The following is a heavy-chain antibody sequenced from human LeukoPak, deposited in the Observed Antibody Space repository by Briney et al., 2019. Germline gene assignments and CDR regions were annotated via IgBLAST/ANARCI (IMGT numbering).Heavy chain of an antibody. CDR1: GFTFSSYW. V-gene: IGHV3-74*01. CDR2: INPGGSSI. D-gene: IGHD1-14*01. Sequence: GGSLRLSCAASGFTFSSYWMHWVRQVPGKGLVWVARINPGGSSITYSDSVKGRFTISRDNAKNTLYLQMDSLRAEDTGVYYCARSNQADDYWGQGTLVTVSS. J-gene: IGHJ4*02. CDR3: ARSNQADDY.